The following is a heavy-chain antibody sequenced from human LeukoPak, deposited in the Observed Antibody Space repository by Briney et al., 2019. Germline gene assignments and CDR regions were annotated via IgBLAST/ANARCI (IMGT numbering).Heavy chain of an antibody. CDR1: GGSFSGYY. D-gene: IGHD3-16*02. V-gene: IGHV4-34*01. CDR3: ARVSDDYVWGSYRLYYYYYYMDV. Sequence: SETLSLTCAVYGGSFSGYYWSWIRQPPGKGLEWIGEINHSGSTNYNPSLKSRVTISVDTSKNQFSLKLSSVTAADTAVYYCARVSDDYVWGSYRLYYYYYYMDVWGKGTTVTISS. CDR2: INHSGST. J-gene: IGHJ6*03.